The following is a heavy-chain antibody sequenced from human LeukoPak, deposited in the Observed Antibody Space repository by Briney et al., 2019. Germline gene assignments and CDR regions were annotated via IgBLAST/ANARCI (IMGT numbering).Heavy chain of an antibody. CDR2: VDNDGRGT. CDR3: ARDGSGSIDLDH. Sequence: GGSLRLSCSASGFTYSAYWMHWARQAPGKGLVWVSYVDNDGRGTAYVDSVKGRFTISRDNAKNTVYLQMNSLRVDDTAVYYCARDGSGSIDLDHWGQGTLVTVSS. J-gene: IGHJ4*02. V-gene: IGHV3-74*01. D-gene: IGHD3-3*01. CDR1: GFTYSAYW.